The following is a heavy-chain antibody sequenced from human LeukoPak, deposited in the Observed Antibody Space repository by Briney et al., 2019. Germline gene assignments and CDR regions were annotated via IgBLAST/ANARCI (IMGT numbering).Heavy chain of an antibody. Sequence: PGGSLRLSCAASGFTFSSYAMHWVRQAPGKGLGWVAVISYDGSNKYYADSVKGRFTISRDNSKNTLYLQMNSLRAEDTAVYYCARAGYCSSTSCYSMWSLTAIDYWGQGTLVTVSS. J-gene: IGHJ4*02. CDR3: ARAGYCSSTSCYSMWSLTAIDY. D-gene: IGHD2-2*01. V-gene: IGHV3-30-3*01. CDR1: GFTFSSYA. CDR2: ISYDGSNK.